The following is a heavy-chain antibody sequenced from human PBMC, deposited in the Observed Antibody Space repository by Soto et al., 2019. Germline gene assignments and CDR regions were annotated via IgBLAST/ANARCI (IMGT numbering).Heavy chain of an antibody. V-gene: IGHV4-59*01. J-gene: IGHJ3*02. CDR1: GGSISSYY. D-gene: IGHD5-18*01. CDR2: IYYSGST. CDR3: ARRYGKNAFDI. Sequence: QVQLQESGPGLVKPSETLSLTCTVSGGSISSYYWSWIRQPPGKGLEWIGYIYYSGSTNYNSSLKSRVTISVDTANNQFSLKLSSVTAADTAVYYCARRYGKNAFDIWGQGTMVTVSS.